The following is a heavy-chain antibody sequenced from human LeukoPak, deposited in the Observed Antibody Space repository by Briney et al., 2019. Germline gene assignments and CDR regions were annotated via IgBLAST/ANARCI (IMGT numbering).Heavy chain of an antibody. V-gene: IGHV3-64D*06. CDR1: GFPFNTHF. CDR2: ISTNGETT. D-gene: IGHD1-26*01. J-gene: IGHJ4*02. CDR3: VRDLSGTWSFDY. Sequence: GGSLRLSCSASGFPFNTHFMHWVRQTPGKALEYVSTISTNGETTFYADSVTGRFTISRDNSQNTLYLQMSSLRPDDTAVYYCVRDLSGTWSFDYWGQGTLVTVSS.